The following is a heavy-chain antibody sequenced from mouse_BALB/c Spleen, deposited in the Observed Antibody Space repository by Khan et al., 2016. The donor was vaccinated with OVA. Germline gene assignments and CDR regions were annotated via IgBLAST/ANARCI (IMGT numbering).Heavy chain of an antibody. D-gene: IGHD2-1*01. J-gene: IGHJ3*01. CDR2: INPNNGDS. CDR3: ARSGYGNPFAY. CDR1: GYTFTSYY. Sequence: QVQLQQPGAELVKPGTSVKISCKASGYTFTSYYMYWVKQRPGQGPEWIGGINPNNGDSNFNEKFKSKATLTVDKSSSTAYMQLGILTSEDSAVYYCARSGYGNPFAYWGQGTLVTVSA. V-gene: IGHV1S81*02.